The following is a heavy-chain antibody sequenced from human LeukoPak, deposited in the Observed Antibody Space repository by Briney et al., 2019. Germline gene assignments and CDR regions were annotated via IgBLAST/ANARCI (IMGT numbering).Heavy chain of an antibody. D-gene: IGHD3-10*01. CDR3: ATVGAGRYFDD. J-gene: IGHJ4*02. V-gene: IGHV3-30-3*01. Sequence: GSLRLSCAASGFTFSSYALHWVRPAPGKGLEWVAVISSGGTNKYYADSVKGRFTISRDNSKNTLYLQVHSLRAEDTAVYYCATVGAGRYFDDWGQGTLVTVSS. CDR2: ISSGGTNK. CDR1: GFTFSSYA.